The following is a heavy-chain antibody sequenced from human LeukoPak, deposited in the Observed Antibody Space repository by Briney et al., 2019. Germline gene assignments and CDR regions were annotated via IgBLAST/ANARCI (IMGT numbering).Heavy chain of an antibody. V-gene: IGHV1-46*01. CDR1: GYTFTSYY. CDR2: INPSGGST. Sequence: ASVNVSCKASGYTFTSYYMHWVRQAPGQGLEWMGIINPSGGSTSYAQKFQGRVTMTRDTSTSTVYMELSSLRSEDTAVYYCARGTTSGFGEEIKYDYWGQGTLVTVSS. D-gene: IGHD3-10*01. CDR3: ARGTTSGFGEEIKYDY. J-gene: IGHJ4*02.